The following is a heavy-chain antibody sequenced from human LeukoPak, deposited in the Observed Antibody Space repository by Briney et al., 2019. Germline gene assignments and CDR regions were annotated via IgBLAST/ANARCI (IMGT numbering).Heavy chain of an antibody. J-gene: IGHJ4*02. V-gene: IGHV4-30-2*01. CDR1: GGSISSGGYS. D-gene: IGHD6-13*01. CDR3: ARVGSSSWYYFDY. CDR2: IYHSGST. Sequence: SQTLSLTCAVSGGSISSGGYSWSWIRQPPGKGLEWIGYIYHSGSTYYNPSLKSRATISVDRSKNQFSLKLSSVTAADTAVYYCARVGSSSWYYFDYWGQGTLVTASS.